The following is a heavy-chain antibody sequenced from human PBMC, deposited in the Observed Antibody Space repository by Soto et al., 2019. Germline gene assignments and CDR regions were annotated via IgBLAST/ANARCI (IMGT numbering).Heavy chain of an antibody. V-gene: IGHV3-53*01. D-gene: IGHD4-17*01. CDR2: IYSGGST. CDR1: GFTVSSNY. CDR3: ARRLVYGDYDWYFDL. Sequence: GGSLRLSCAASGFTVSSNYMSWVRQAPGKGLEWVSVIYSGGSTYYADSVKGRFTISRDNSKNTLYLQMNSLRAEDTAVYYCARRLVYGDYDWYFDLWGRGTLVTVSS. J-gene: IGHJ2*01.